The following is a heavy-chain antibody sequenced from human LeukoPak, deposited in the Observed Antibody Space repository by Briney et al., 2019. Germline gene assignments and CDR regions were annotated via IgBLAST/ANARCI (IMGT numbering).Heavy chain of an antibody. CDR1: GFTFSSYW. D-gene: IGHD2-2*03. V-gene: IGHV3-74*01. CDR3: ARDGYLAPVIAYLDY. J-gene: IGHJ4*02. CDR2: VKGDGSRA. Sequence: GGSLRLSCAASGFTFSSYWMHWVRQSPGKGLEWVGQVKGDGSRANYADSVKGRSTISRDNAKNTVYLQLNSLRAEDTAVYYCARDGYLAPVIAYLDYWGQGTLVTVSS.